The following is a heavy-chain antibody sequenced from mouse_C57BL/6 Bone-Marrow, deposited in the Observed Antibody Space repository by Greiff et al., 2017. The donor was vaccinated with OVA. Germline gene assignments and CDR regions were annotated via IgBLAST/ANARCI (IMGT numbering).Heavy chain of an antibody. CDR2: IYPGSGST. CDR3: ARAGDDYSYAMDY. Sequence: VKLQQPGAELVKPGASVKMSCKASGYTFTSYWITWVKQRPGQGLEWIGDIYPGSGSTNYNEKFKSKATLTVDTSSSTAYMQLSSLTSEDSAVYYCARAGDDYSYAMDYWGQGTSVTVSS. D-gene: IGHD2-4*01. J-gene: IGHJ4*01. V-gene: IGHV1-55*01. CDR1: GYTFTSYW.